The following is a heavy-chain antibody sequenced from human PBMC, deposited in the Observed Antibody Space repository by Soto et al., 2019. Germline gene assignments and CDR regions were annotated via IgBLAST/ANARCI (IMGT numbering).Heavy chain of an antibody. J-gene: IGHJ4*02. CDR1: GGSISSYY. CDR2: IHYSGST. D-gene: IGHD3-22*01. CDR3: ARHLRTTMIPGPFDY. V-gene: IGHV4-59*08. Sequence: QVQLQESGPGLVKPSETLSLTCPVSGGSISSYYWSWIRQPPGKGLEWIGYIHYSGSTNYNPSLKSRVTISVDTSKNQFSLKLSSVTAADTAVYYCARHLRTTMIPGPFDYWGQGTLVTVSS.